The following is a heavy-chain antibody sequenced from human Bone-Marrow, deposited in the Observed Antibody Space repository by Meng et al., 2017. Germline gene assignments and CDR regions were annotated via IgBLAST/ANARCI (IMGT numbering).Heavy chain of an antibody. CDR2: IGYSGTI. J-gene: IGHJ4*02. V-gene: IGHV4-39*01. Sequence: QLQLQESGPGLVKPSETPSLTCTVSGGSTTSTSYYWDWIRQSPAKGLEWIGTIGYSGTIVYNPSLSSRVTMTLDTSKNQFSLKLSSVTAPDTAVYYCARRVHDGSGHHYFDYWGQGTLVTVSS. CDR3: ARRVHDGSGHHYFDY. CDR1: GGSTTSTSYY. D-gene: IGHD3-22*01.